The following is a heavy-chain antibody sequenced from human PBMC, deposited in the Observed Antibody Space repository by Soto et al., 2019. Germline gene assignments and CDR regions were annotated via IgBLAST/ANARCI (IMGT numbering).Heavy chain of an antibody. V-gene: IGHV3-48*02. CDR3: ARDQYYYDSSGYSPFDY. CDR2: ISSSSSII. J-gene: IGHJ4*02. CDR1: GFTFSNYN. Sequence: GWSLRLSCAASGFTFSNYNMNWFLQAPGKGLEWVSYISSSSSIIYYADSVKGRFTISRDKAKNSLYPRMNSLRDEDTAVYYCARDQYYYDSSGYSPFDYWGKRPMVTVSS. D-gene: IGHD3-22*01.